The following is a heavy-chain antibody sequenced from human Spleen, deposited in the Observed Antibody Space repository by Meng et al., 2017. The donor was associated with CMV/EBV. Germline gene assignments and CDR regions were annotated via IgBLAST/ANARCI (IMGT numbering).Heavy chain of an antibody. CDR1: GGSFSGYY. Sequence: GSLRLSCAVYGGSFSGYYWSWIRQPPGKGLEWIGEINHSGSTNYNPSLKSRVTISVDTSKNQFSLKLSSVTAADTAVYYCARGPQTGVSYYYYYYGMDVWGQGTTVTVSS. CDR2: INHSGST. V-gene: IGHV4-34*01. D-gene: IGHD1-1*01. J-gene: IGHJ6*02. CDR3: ARGPQTGVSYYYYYYGMDV.